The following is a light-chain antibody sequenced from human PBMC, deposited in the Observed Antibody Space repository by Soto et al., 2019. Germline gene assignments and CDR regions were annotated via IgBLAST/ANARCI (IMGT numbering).Light chain of an antibody. CDR2: SDN. Sequence: QSVLTQPPSASGTPGQRVTISCSGSSSNIGSNAVNWYQQLPGTAPKLFIYSDNQRPSGVPDRVSGSKPATSASLAISGLQSDDEADYFCSVWDDSLNGPVFGGGTKLTVL. CDR3: SVWDDSLNGPV. CDR1: SSNIGSNA. J-gene: IGLJ3*02. V-gene: IGLV1-44*01.